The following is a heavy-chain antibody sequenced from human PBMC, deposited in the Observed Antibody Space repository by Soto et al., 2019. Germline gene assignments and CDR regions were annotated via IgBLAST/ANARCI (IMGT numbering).Heavy chain of an antibody. J-gene: IGHJ4*02. D-gene: IGHD6-25*01. CDR3: ARGVPHPQRYPFRGYFDY. CDR2: IIPIFGTA. CDR1: GGTFSSYA. V-gene: IGHV1-69*13. Sequence: GASVKVSCKASGGTFSSYAISWVRQAPGQGLEWMGGIIPIFGTANYAQKFQGRVTITADESTSTAYMELSSLRSEDTAVYYCARGVPHPQRYPFRGYFDYWGQGTLVTVSS.